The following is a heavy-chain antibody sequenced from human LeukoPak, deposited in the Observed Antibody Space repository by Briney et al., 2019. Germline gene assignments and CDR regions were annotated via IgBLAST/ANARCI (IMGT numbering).Heavy chain of an antibody. D-gene: IGHD3-9*01. CDR2: IKQDGSEK. CDR1: GFTLSSYW. J-gene: IGHJ4*02. V-gene: IGHV3-7*01. CDR3: ASHYDILTGYYSLDY. Sequence: GGSLRLSCAASGFTLSSYWMSWVRQAPGKGLEWVANIKQDGSEKYYVDSVKGRFTISRDNAKNSLYLQMNSLRAEDTAVYYCASHYDILTGYYSLDYWGQGTLVIVSS.